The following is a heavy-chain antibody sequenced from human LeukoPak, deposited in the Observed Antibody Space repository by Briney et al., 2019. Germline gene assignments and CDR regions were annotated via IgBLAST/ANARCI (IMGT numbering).Heavy chain of an antibody. Sequence: PGGSLRLSCAASGFTFSSYEMNWVRQAPGKGLEWVSYISGSGTTIYYADSVRGRFTISRDNAKNTLYLQMSSLRAEDTAVYYCAKGVWVVRGVIGDGFDIWGQGTKVTVSS. D-gene: IGHD3-10*01. J-gene: IGHJ3*02. CDR2: ISGSGTTI. CDR1: GFTFSSYE. V-gene: IGHV3-48*03. CDR3: AKGVWVVRGVIGDGFDI.